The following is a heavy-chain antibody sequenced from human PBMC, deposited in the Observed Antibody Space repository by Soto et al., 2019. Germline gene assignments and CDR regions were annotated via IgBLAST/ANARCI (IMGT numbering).Heavy chain of an antibody. V-gene: IGHV1-69*06. Sequence: ASVKVSCKASGGTFSSYAISWVRQAPGQGLEWMGGIIPIFGTANYAQKFQGRVTITADKSTSTAYMELSSLRSEDTAVYYCARYSGTTGSFYYYGMDVWGQGTTVTVSS. CDR1: GGTFSSYA. CDR2: IIPIFGTA. CDR3: ARYSGTTGSFYYYGMDV. D-gene: IGHD1-26*01. J-gene: IGHJ6*02.